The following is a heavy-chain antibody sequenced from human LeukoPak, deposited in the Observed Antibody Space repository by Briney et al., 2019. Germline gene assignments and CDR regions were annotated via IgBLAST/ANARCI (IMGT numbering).Heavy chain of an antibody. D-gene: IGHD1-26*01. CDR3: ARNEVGPTIYGMDV. J-gene: IGHJ6*02. Sequence: SETLSLTCTVSGGSISDYYWSWIRQPAGKGLEWIGRMYISGASNYNPSLKSRVTMSLDTSKNQISLKLSSVTAADTAVYYCARNEVGPTIYGMDVWGQGTTVSVS. V-gene: IGHV4-4*07. CDR1: GGSISDYY. CDR2: MYISGAS.